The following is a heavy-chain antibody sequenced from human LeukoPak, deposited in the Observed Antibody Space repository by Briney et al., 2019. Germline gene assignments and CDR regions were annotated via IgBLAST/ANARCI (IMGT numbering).Heavy chain of an antibody. D-gene: IGHD3-22*01. CDR2: ISSSSSYI. CDR1: GFTFSSYS. J-gene: IGHJ2*01. CDR3: ARAAYYYDSSAYPYWYFDL. V-gene: IGHV3-21*01. Sequence: GGSLRLSCAASGFTFSSYSMTWVRPAPGKGLEWVSSISSSSSYIYYADSVKGRFTISRDNAKNSLYLQMNSLRAEDTAVYYCARAAYYYDSSAYPYWYFDLWGRGTLVTVSS.